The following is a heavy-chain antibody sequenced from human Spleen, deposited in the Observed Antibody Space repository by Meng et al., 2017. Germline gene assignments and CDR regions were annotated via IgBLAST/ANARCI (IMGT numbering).Heavy chain of an antibody. CDR3: AGRVATIPTDEYYFDY. V-gene: IGHV4-34*01. CDR1: GGSFSGYY. Sequence: VRLQQCGAGLLKPSETLSLTCAVYGGSFSGYYWSWIRQPPGKGLEWIGEINHSGSTNYNPSLKSRVTISVDTSKNQFSLKLSSVTAADTAVYYCAGRVATIPTDEYYFDYWGQGTLVTVSS. J-gene: IGHJ4*02. D-gene: IGHD5-12*01. CDR2: INHSGST.